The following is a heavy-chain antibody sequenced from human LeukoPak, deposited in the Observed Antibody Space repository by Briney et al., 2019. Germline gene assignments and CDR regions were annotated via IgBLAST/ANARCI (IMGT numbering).Heavy chain of an antibody. Sequence: SQTLSLTCAISGDSVSSNRAGWNWIRQSPSSGLEWLGRTYYRSKWYNEYAVSVKSRITINPDTSKNQFSLQLNSVTPEDTAVYYCARGDWISGFDPWGQGTLVTVSS. V-gene: IGHV6-1*01. J-gene: IGHJ5*02. CDR2: TYYRSKWYN. CDR3: ARGDWISGFDP. D-gene: IGHD3/OR15-3a*01. CDR1: GDSVSSNRAG.